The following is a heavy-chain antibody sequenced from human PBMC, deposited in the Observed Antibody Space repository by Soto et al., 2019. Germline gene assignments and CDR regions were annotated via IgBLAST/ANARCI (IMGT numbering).Heavy chain of an antibody. CDR3: ARDGDYYDSSGYYLRDAFDI. CDR2: ISGSGGII. D-gene: IGHD3-22*01. CDR1: GFTFSDHY. V-gene: IGHV3-11*01. J-gene: IGHJ3*02. Sequence: QVQLVESGGGLVKPGGSLRLSCAASGFTFSDHYMSWIRQAPGTGLEWISYISGSGGIIYHADSVKGRFTISRDNTXNSLYLQMNSLRAGDTAVYYCARDGDYYDSSGYYLRDAFDIWGQGTTVTVSS.